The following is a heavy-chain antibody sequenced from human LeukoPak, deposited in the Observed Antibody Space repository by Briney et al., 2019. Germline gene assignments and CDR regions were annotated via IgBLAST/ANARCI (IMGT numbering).Heavy chain of an antibody. Sequence: GRSLRLSCAASGFTFSSYAMHWVRQAPGKGLEWVAVISYDGCNKYYADSVKGRFTISRDNSKNTLYLQMNSLRAEDAAVYYCARDRYYYDSSGYGYWGQGTLVTVSS. CDR2: ISYDGCNK. D-gene: IGHD3-22*01. V-gene: IGHV3-30-3*01. CDR1: GFTFSSYA. CDR3: ARDRYYYDSSGYGY. J-gene: IGHJ4*02.